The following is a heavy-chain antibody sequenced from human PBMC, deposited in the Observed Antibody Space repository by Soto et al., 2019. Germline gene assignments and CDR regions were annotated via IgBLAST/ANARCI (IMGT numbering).Heavy chain of an antibody. D-gene: IGHD2-2*01. J-gene: IGHJ6*02. CDR2: IYYSGST. Sequence: PSETLSLTCTVSGGSISSSSYYWGWIRQPPGKGLEWIGSIYYSGSTYYNPSLKSRVTISVDTSKNQFSLKLSSVTAADTAVYYCARDIVVVPAGYYYYYGMDVWGQGTTVTVS. V-gene: IGHV4-39*01. CDR1: GGSISSSSYY. CDR3: ARDIVVVPAGYYYYYGMDV.